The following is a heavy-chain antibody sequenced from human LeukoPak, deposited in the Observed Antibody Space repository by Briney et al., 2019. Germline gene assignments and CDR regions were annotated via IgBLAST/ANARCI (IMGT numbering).Heavy chain of an antibody. CDR2: IKQDGSEK. CDR1: GFTFSNAW. V-gene: IGHV3-7*01. CDR3: ARDSVIYGY. D-gene: IGHD3/OR15-3a*01. Sequence: GSLRLSCAASGFTFSNAWMSWVRQAPGKGLEWVANIKQDGSEKNYVDSVKGRFTISRDNAKNSLYLQMNSLRAEDTAVYYCARDSVIYGYWGQGTLVTVSS. J-gene: IGHJ4*02.